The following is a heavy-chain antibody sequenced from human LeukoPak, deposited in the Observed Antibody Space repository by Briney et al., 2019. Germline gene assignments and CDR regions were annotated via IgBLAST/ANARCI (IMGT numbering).Heavy chain of an antibody. CDR1: GFTFSSYS. CDR2: ISSSSSTI. Sequence: GGSLRLSCAASGFTFSSYSMNWVRQAPGKGLEWVSYISSSSSTIYYADSVKGRFTISRDNAKNSLYLQMNSLRAEDTAVYYCARTTRRDSYYYYYYMDVWGKGTTVTVSS. J-gene: IGHJ6*03. D-gene: IGHD2-21*02. V-gene: IGHV3-48*01. CDR3: ARTTRRDSYYYYYYMDV.